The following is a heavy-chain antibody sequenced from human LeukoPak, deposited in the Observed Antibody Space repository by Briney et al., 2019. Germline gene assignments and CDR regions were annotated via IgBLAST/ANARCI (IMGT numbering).Heavy chain of an antibody. CDR3: ARGGWELLF. Sequence: GGSLRLSCAASGFTFDDYAMHWVRQAPGKGLEWVSGISWNSGSIDYADSVKGRFTISRDNVENSMYLQMNSLRADDTAVYYCARGGWELLFWGQGTLVTVSS. CDR2: ISWNSGSI. V-gene: IGHV3-9*01. J-gene: IGHJ4*02. CDR1: GFTFDDYA. D-gene: IGHD1-26*01.